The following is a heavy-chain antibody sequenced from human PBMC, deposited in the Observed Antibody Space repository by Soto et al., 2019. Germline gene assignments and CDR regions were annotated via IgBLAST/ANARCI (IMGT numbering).Heavy chain of an antibody. Sequence: QVQLMQPGAEVKKPGASVKVSCKASGYTFSIYGITWVRQAPGQGLEWMGWISAHTGITNYAQEFQGRVTMTTDTSTSTASMELRSLKSDDTAVYYCARVPGRWGNSYGMDVWGQGTTVTVSS. CDR2: ISAHTGIT. V-gene: IGHV1-18*01. CDR3: ARVPGRWGNSYGMDV. CDR1: GYTFSIYG. J-gene: IGHJ6*02. D-gene: IGHD3-16*01.